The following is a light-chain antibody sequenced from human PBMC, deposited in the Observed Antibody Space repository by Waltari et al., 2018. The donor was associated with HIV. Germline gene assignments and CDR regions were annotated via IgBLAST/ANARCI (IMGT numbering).Light chain of an antibody. CDR3: CSYAGSSTFYV. J-gene: IGLJ1*01. V-gene: IGLV2-23*02. CDR1: SSDVGGYNY. CDR2: DVS. Sequence: QSALTQPASVSGSPGLSITISCTGTSSDVGGYNYVSCYQQHPGKAPNLMIYDVSKRPSGVSNRFSVSNAGNTASLTISGLQAEDEADYYCCSYAGSSTFYVFGTGTKVTVL.